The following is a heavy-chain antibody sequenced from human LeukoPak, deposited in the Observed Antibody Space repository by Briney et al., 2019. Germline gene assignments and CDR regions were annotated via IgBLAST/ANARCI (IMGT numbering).Heavy chain of an antibody. J-gene: IGHJ4*02. CDR3: AKFESCSSSSCSFFDY. CDR1: GCTFSSYA. CDR2: RSGSGGST. V-gene: IGHV3-23*01. D-gene: IGHD2-2*01. Sequence: PGGSLRLSCAASGCTFSSYAMSWVRQAPGKGLEWVSARSGSGGSTYYADSVKGRFTISRDNSKNTLYLQMNGLRAEDTAIYYCAKFESCSSSSCSFFDYWGQGTLVTVSS.